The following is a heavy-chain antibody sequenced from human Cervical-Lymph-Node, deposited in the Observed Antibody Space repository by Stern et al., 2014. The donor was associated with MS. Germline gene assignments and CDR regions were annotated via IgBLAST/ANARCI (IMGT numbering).Heavy chain of an antibody. CDR2: IYPGDSET. J-gene: IGHJ4*02. V-gene: IGHV5-51*01. CDR3: ARQTTAWASDV. CDR1: GFKLSIYW. D-gene: IGHD1-14*01. Sequence: EVQLVESGAELIRPGESLKISCKGSGFKLSIYWIAWVRKMPGKGLAWMGLIYPGDSETSYSPTFQGQVTMSAAKSTRTSYLQWSSLNASDTAMYFCARQTTAWASDVWGQGTLVTVSS.